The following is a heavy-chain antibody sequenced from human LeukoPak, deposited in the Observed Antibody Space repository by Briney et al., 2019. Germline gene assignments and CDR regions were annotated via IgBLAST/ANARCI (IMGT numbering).Heavy chain of an antibody. J-gene: IGHJ4*02. CDR3: AFKYYDYVWGSYHLY. V-gene: IGHV4-34*01. Sequence: KPSETLSLTCAVYGGSFSGYYWSWIRQPPGKGLEWIGEINHSGSTNYNPSLKSRVTISVDTSKNQFSLKLSSVTAADTAVYYCAFKYYDYVWGSYHLYWGRGTLVTVSS. CDR2: INHSGST. D-gene: IGHD3-16*02. CDR1: GGSFSGYY.